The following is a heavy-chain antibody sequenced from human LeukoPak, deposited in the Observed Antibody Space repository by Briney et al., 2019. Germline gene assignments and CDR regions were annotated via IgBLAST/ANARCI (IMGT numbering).Heavy chain of an antibody. CDR2: IYYSGST. D-gene: IGHD6-19*01. CDR3: ARDEGIAVAGHNWFDP. V-gene: IGHV4-31*02. J-gene: IGHJ5*02. CDR1: GFTFSSYA. Sequence: LRLSCAASGFTFSSYAMSWIRQHPGKGLEWIGYIYYSGSTYYNPSLKSRVTISVDTSKNQFSLKLSSVTAADTAVYYCARDEGIAVAGHNWFDPWGQGTLVTVSS.